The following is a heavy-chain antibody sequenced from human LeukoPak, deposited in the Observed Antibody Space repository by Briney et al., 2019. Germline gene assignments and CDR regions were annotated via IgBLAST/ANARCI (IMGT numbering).Heavy chain of an antibody. J-gene: IGHJ5*02. CDR3: ARAEPGYLNRFDP. Sequence: ASVKVSCKASGYTFTNYYMHWVRQAPGHGLEWVGWINPHSGGSKYAQKFQGRVTMTRDTSIGTAFMELSSLRSDDTGVYYCARAEPGYLNRFDPWGEGTLVTVSS. CDR1: GYTFTNYY. V-gene: IGHV1-2*02. CDR2: INPHSGGS. D-gene: IGHD3-9*01.